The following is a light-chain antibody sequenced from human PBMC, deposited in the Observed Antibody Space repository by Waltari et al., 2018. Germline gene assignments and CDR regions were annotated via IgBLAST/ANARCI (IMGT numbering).Light chain of an antibody. CDR1: SSNIGAGYD. CDR3: QSYDSSLSGSRV. Sequence: QSVLTQPPSVSGAPGQRVTISCTGSSSNIGAGYDVHWYQQPPGTAPKLPMYCSSNRPPGVPGRFSGSKSGTSASLAITGLQAEDEADYYCQSYDSSLSGSRVFGGGTKLTVL. CDR2: CSS. V-gene: IGLV1-40*01. J-gene: IGLJ2*01.